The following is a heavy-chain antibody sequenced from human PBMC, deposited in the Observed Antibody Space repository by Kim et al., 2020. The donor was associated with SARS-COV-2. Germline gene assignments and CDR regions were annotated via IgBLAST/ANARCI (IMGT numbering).Heavy chain of an antibody. D-gene: IGHD1-1*01. CDR1: GYTFTTCG. J-gene: IGHJ4*02. V-gene: IGHV1-18*04. CDR3: ARDKDWNLDY. CDR2: ISTYKIDT. Sequence: ASVKVSCKASGYTFTTCGISWVRQAPGQGLEWMGWISTYKIDTKYAQNFQGRVTLTTDTSTDTAYMDLRSLTSDDTAVYYCARDKDWNLDYWGQGTPGIVSS.